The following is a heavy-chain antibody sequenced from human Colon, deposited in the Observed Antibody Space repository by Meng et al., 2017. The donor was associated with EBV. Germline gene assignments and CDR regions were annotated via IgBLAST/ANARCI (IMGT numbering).Heavy chain of an antibody. CDR2: IYHSGST. CDR3: ARVGAYCGGDCYHPR. CDR1: GGSLSSRNW. V-gene: IGHV4-4*02. J-gene: IGHJ4*02. Sequence: QGRLQESAPGLVKPSGTLSLTCAVSGGSLSSRNWWSWVRQPPGKGLEWIGEIYHSGSTNYNPSLKSRVTISVDESKNQFSLRLSSVTAADTAVYYCARVGAYCGGDCYHPRWGQGTLVTVSS. D-gene: IGHD2-21*02.